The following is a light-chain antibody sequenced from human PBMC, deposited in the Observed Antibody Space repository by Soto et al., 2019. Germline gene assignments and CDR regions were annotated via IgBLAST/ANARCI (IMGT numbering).Light chain of an antibody. V-gene: IGKV3-20*01. CDR2: GAS. J-gene: IGKJ4*01. CDR1: QSVSSNY. Sequence: IGWTKSEGNGSLSAGGRATRACRAIQSVSSNYLACYHQQPGQAPRLLIYGASSRATGVPDRFSVSGSGTDFSLTISKLQPADFALYSCQQYRSAPPLTFGGGTKVDI. CDR3: QQYRSAPPLT.